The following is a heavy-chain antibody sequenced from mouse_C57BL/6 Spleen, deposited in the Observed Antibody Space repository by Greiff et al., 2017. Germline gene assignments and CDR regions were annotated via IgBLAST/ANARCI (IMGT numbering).Heavy chain of an antibody. CDR1: GFTFSNYW. V-gene: IGHV6-3*01. CDR2: IRLKSDNYAT. J-gene: IGHJ2*01. D-gene: IGHD2-4*01. CDR3: TVYYDSLDY. Sequence: EVKLVESGGGLVQPGGSMKLSCVASGFTFSNYWMNWVRQSPEKGLEWVAQIRLKSDNYATHYAESVKGRFTISRDDSKSSVYLQMNNVRAEDTGIYYCTVYYDSLDYWGQGTTLTVSS.